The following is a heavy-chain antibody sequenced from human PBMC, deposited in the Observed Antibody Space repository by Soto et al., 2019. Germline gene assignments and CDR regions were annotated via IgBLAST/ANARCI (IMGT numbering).Heavy chain of an antibody. CDR3: ARAPYRGYESTGFSLV. Sequence: QVQLEQSGTEVKKSGSSVKVSCKASGGTFSHYAFTWVRQTPGQGLEWVGGIISSSGTGNYAQKLQGSVTITAVESTSTVYMELSGLTLEDTAVYFCARAPYRGYESTGFSLVWGQGTLVIVSA. CDR1: GGTFSHYA. J-gene: IGHJ4*02. CDR2: IISSSGTG. D-gene: IGHD3-22*01. V-gene: IGHV1-69*01.